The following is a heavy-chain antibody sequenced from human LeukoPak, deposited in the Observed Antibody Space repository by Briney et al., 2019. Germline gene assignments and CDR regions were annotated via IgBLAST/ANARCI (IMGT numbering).Heavy chain of an antibody. Sequence: PGGSLRPSCAASGFTFTSYGMHWVRQAPGKGLKWVAVIWYDGSNKYYADSVKGRFTISRDNSKNTLYLQMNSLRAEDTAVYYCARAPFMTTVVTPFDYWGQGALVTVSS. CDR3: ARAPFMTTVVTPFDY. J-gene: IGHJ4*02. CDR1: GFTFTSYG. V-gene: IGHV3-33*01. D-gene: IGHD4-23*01. CDR2: IWYDGSNK.